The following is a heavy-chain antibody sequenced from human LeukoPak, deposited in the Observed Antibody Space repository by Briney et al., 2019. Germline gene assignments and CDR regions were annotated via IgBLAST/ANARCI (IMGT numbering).Heavy chain of an antibody. J-gene: IGHJ6*02. D-gene: IGHD2-15*01. CDR2: ISRDGSSK. CDR1: GFTFLTYG. CDR3: ARKDRGIEYYGLDV. Sequence: GGSLRLSCAASGFTFLTYGMHWVRQAPGKGLEWVAVISRDGSSKYYADSVKGRFTISRDNSENTLFLQMNSLRPEDTAVYYCARKDRGIEYYGLDVWGQGTTVTVSS. V-gene: IGHV3-30*03.